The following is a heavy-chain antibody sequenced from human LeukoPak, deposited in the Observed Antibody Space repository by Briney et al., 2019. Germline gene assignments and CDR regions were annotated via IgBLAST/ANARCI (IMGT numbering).Heavy chain of an antibody. CDR3: ARVSAQGYYGSGSFDFQH. CDR1: GFTFSSYS. Sequence: GGSLRLSCAASGFTFSSYSMNWVRQAPGKGLEWVSSISSSSSYIYYADTVKGRFTISRDNAKNSLYLQMNSLRAEDTAVYYCARVSAQGYYGSGSFDFQHWGQGTLVTVSS. J-gene: IGHJ1*01. V-gene: IGHV3-21*01. D-gene: IGHD3-10*01. CDR2: ISSSSSYI.